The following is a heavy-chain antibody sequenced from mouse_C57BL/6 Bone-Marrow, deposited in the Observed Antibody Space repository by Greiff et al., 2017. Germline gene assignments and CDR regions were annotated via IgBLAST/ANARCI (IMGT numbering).Heavy chain of an antibody. CDR2: IYPRSGNT. J-gene: IGHJ2*01. Sequence: VQLQESGAELARPGASVKLSCKASGYTFTSSGISWVKQRTGQGLEWIGEIYPRSGNTYYNEKFKGKATLTADKSSSTAYMELRSLTSEDSAVYFCARWGGSYYFDYWGQGTTLTVSS. D-gene: IGHD1-1*01. CDR1: GYTFTSSG. V-gene: IGHV1-81*01. CDR3: ARWGGSYYFDY.